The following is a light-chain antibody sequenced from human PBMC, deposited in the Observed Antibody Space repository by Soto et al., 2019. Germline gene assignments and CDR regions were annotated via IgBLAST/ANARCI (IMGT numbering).Light chain of an antibody. CDR2: EVN. V-gene: IGLV2-8*01. Sequence: QSALTQPPSASGSPGQSVTISCTGTSSDVGGYNYVSWFQQHPGKAPKLIIHEVNQRPSGVPDRFSGSKSGNTASLTVSGLQADDEGNYYCSSYGGYNNVVFGTGTKVTVL. CDR3: SSYGGYNNVV. J-gene: IGLJ1*01. CDR1: SSDVGGYNY.